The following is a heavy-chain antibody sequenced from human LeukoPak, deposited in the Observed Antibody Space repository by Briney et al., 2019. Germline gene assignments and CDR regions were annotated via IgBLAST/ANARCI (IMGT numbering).Heavy chain of an antibody. J-gene: IGHJ4*02. CDR3: ARETYGSYFDY. CDR2: INHSGST. V-gene: IGHV4-34*01. CDR1: GGSFSGYY. D-gene: IGHD3-10*01. Sequence: SETLSLTCAVYGGSFSGYYWSWIRQPPGRGLEWIGEINHSGSTNYNPSLKSRVTISVDTSKNQFSLKLSSVTAADTAVYYCARETYGSYFDYWGQGTLVTVSS.